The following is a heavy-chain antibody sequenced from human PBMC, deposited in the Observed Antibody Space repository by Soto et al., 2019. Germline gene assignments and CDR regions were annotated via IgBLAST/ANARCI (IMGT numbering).Heavy chain of an antibody. J-gene: IGHJ6*02. CDR2: TYYRAKWYN. CDR3: ARDPETDTAMVSGYYGMDV. V-gene: IGHV6-1*01. CDR1: GDSVYSNSAA. Sequence: SQALSLPCAIPGDSVYSNSAAWNWIRQTTSRGLEWLGKTYYRAKWYNDYAVSVKSRITINPYTSKNQFSLQLNSVTPEDTAVYYCARDPETDTAMVSGYYGMDVWGQGTTVTVSS. D-gene: IGHD5-18*01.